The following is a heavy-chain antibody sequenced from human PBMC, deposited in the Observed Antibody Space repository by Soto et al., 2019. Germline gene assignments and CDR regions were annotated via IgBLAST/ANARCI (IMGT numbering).Heavy chain of an antibody. J-gene: IGHJ4*02. V-gene: IGHV4-39*01. CDR3: ARHTPAISISDH. CDR1: GGSISSNNYH. D-gene: IGHD2-15*01. CDR2: IYYSRST. Sequence: PSETLSLTCTVSGGSISSNNYHWGWIRQPPGKGLDWIGTIYYSRSTYYNPSLKSRVTISVDTSKNQFSLKLSSVTAADTAVYYCARHTPAISISDHWGQGTLVTVSS.